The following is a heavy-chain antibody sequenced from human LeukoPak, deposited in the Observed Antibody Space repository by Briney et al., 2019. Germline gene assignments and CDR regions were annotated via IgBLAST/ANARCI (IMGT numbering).Heavy chain of an antibody. CDR1: GFXFSGYW. Sequence: GGSLRLSCTASGFXFSGYWMNWVRQAPGKGLVWVSRIGSDGGSTTYADSVKGRFTISRDNAKNTLYLQMTSLRAEDTAVYYCARGGSGNFYYWGQGTLVTVSS. D-gene: IGHD1-26*01. CDR3: ARGGSGNFYY. J-gene: IGHJ4*02. CDR2: IGSDGGST. V-gene: IGHV3-74*03.